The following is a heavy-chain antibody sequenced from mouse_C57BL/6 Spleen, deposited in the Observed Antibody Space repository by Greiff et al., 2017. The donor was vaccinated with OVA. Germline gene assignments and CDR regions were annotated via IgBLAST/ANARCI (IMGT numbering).Heavy chain of an antibody. D-gene: IGHD2-1*01. CDR1: GYSITSGYY. Sequence: ESGPGLVKPSQSLSLTCSVTGYSITSGYYWNWIRQFPGNKLEWMGYISYDGSNNYNPSLKNRISITRDTSKNQFFLKLNSVTTEDTATYYCARRGNYLYYAMDYWGQGTSVTVSS. CDR2: ISYDGSN. J-gene: IGHJ4*01. CDR3: ARRGNYLYYAMDY. V-gene: IGHV3-6*01.